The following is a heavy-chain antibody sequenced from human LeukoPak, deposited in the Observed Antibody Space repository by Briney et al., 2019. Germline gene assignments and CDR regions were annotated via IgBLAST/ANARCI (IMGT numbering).Heavy chain of an antibody. CDR1: GFTLSCYA. CDR2: IRGST. Sequence: GGSLRLSCAASGFTLSCYAMAWVRQAPGKGLEWVSVIRGSTFYADSVKGRFTISRDDSKNTLYLQMNSLRAEDTAVYYCAKVAMIRGPMDVWGQGTTVTVSS. J-gene: IGHJ6*02. V-gene: IGHV3-23*01. D-gene: IGHD3-10*01. CDR3: AKVAMIRGPMDV.